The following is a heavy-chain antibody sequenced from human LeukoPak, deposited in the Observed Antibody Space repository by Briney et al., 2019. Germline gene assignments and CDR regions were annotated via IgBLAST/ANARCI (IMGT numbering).Heavy chain of an antibody. J-gene: IGHJ6*02. V-gene: IGHV3-30-3*01. CDR1: GFTFSSYA. CDR2: ISYDGSNK. D-gene: IGHD3-10*01. CDR3: ARYYGSGNYYYYGMDV. Sequence: GGSLRLSCAASGFTFSSYAMHWVRQAPGKGLEWVAVISYDGSNKYYADSVKGRFTISRDNSKNTLYLQMNSLRAGDTAVYYCARYYGSGNYYYYGMDVWGQGTTVTVSS.